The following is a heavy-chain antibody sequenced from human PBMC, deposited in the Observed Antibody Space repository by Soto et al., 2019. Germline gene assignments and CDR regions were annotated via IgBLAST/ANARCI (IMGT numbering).Heavy chain of an antibody. CDR2: ISGSGGST. J-gene: IGHJ5*02. V-gene: IGHV3-23*01. Sequence: GGSLRLSCAASGFTFSNYAMSWVRQAPGKGLEWVSAISGSGGSTYYADSVKGRFTISRDNSKNTLYLQMNSLRAEDTAVYYFAKQYYDFWSGYSFSWFDPWGQGTLVTVSS. D-gene: IGHD3-3*01. CDR1: GFTFSNYA. CDR3: AKQYYDFWSGYSFSWFDP.